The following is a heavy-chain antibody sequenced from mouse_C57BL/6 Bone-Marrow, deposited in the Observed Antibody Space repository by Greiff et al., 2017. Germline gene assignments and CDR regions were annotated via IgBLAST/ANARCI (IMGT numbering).Heavy chain of an antibody. CDR2: IYPRSGNT. D-gene: IGHD2-1*01. V-gene: IGHV1-81*01. J-gene: IGHJ3*01. Sequence: ESGAELARPGASVKLSCKASGYTFTSYGISWVKQRTGQGLEWIGEIYPRSGNTYYNEKFKGKATLTADKSSSTAYMELRSLTSEDSAVYFCAREGNYGNPWFAYWGQGTLVTVSA. CDR1: GYTFTSYG. CDR3: AREGNYGNPWFAY.